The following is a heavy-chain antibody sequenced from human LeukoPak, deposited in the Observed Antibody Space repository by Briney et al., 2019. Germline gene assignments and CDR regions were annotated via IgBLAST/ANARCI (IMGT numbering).Heavy chain of an antibody. CDR3: ARVRRYCSSTSCCAPLFDY. V-gene: IGHV1-18*01. CDR1: GYTFTSYG. CDR2: ISAYNGNT. D-gene: IGHD2-2*01. J-gene: IGHJ4*02. Sequence: GASVKVSRKASGYTFTSYGISWVRQAPGQGLEWMGWISAYNGNTNYAQKLQGRVTMTTDTSTSTAYMELRSLRSDDTAVYYCARVRRYCSSTSCCAPLFDYWGQGTLVTVSS.